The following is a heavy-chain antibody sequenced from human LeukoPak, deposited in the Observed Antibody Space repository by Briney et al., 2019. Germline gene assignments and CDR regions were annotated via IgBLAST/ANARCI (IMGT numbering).Heavy chain of an antibody. CDR1: GGSISSYY. Sequence: KPSETLPLTCTVSGGSISSYYWSWIRQPPGKGLEWIGYIYYTGSTNYNPSLKSRVTISVDTSKNQFSLKLTSVNAADTAVYYCARDVPANYYGSEPMDVWGKGTTVTISS. CDR3: ARDVPANYYGSEPMDV. J-gene: IGHJ6*03. V-gene: IGHV4-59*01. CDR2: IYYTGST. D-gene: IGHD3-10*01.